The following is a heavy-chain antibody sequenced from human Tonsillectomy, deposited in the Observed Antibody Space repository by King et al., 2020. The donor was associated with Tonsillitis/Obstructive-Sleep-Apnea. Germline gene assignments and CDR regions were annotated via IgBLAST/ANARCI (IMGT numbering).Heavy chain of an antibody. Sequence: QLVQSGAEVKKPGASVKVSCKASGYTFTGYYMHWVRQAPGQGLEWMGWINPNSGGTTYAQKFQGWVTMTRDTSISTAYMELSRLRSDDTAVCYCARDRGVGATISYYYYYMDVWGKGTTVTVSS. CDR3: ARDRGVGATISYYYYYMDV. D-gene: IGHD1-26*01. V-gene: IGHV1-2*04. CDR1: GYTFTGYY. J-gene: IGHJ6*03. CDR2: INPNSGGT.